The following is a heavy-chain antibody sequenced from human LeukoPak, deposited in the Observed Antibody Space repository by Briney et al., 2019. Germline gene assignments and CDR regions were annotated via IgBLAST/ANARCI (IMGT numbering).Heavy chain of an antibody. CDR3: VFGSSWYEVVALDI. J-gene: IGHJ3*02. CDR1: GYTFNTYG. Sequence: ASVKVSCKASGYTFNTYGITWVRQAPGQGLEWMGWISGYNGKTKYAQKLQDRVTMTTDTSTTTAYMELRSLTSDDTAVYYCVFGSSWYEVVALDIWGQGTMVTVSS. CDR2: ISGYNGKT. V-gene: IGHV1-18*01. D-gene: IGHD6-13*01.